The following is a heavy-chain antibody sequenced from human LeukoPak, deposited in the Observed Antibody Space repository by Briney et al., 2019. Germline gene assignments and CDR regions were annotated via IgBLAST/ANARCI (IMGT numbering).Heavy chain of an antibody. CDR3: GRIYCSGGSCHSLV. CDR2: IYYSGST. V-gene: IGHV4-30-4*08. J-gene: IGHJ4*02. D-gene: IGHD2-15*01. CDR1: GGSISSGDYY. Sequence: SETLSLTCTVSGGSISSGDYYWSWIRQPPGKGLEWIGYIYYSGSTYYNPSLKSRVTISVDTSKNQFSLKLSSVTAADTAVYYCGRIYCSGGSCHSLVWGQGTLVTVSS.